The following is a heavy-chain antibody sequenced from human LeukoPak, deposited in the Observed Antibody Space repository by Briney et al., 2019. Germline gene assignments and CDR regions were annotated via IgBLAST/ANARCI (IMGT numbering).Heavy chain of an antibody. CDR3: ASGYSGYDYFDY. D-gene: IGHD5-12*01. Sequence: GGSLRLSCAASGFTFSSYVMHWVRQAPGKGLEWVAVIWYDGSNKYYADSVKGRFTISRDNSKNTLYLQMNSLRAEDTAVYYCASGYSGYDYFDYWGQGTLVTVSS. CDR1: GFTFSSYV. CDR2: IWYDGSNK. J-gene: IGHJ4*02. V-gene: IGHV3-33*01.